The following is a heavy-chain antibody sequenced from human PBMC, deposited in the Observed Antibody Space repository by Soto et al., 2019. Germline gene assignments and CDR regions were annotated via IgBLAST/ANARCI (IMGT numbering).Heavy chain of an antibody. J-gene: IGHJ5*02. CDR1: GGTFSSYA. V-gene: IGHV1-69*06. Sequence: QGQLVQSGAEVKKPGSSVKVSGKASGGTFSSYAISWVRQAPGQGLEWMGGIIPIFCTANYAHKFQGRVTIPADKSTSTAFMELSSLSSAATAVYSWAHGGGSYHYNWFDPWGQGTLVTVSS. CDR3: AHGGGSYHYNWFDP. D-gene: IGHD1-26*01. CDR2: IIPIFCTA.